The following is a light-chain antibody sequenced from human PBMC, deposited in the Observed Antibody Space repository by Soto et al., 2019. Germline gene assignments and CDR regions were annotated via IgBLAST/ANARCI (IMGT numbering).Light chain of an antibody. CDR3: QQRNIWPPVT. CDR1: QSVISN. CDR2: GAS. J-gene: IGKJ5*01. V-gene: IGKV3-15*01. Sequence: EIGMTQSPSTLSVSPGERATLSCRASQSVISNLDWYQQKPGQAPRLLIYGASTRATGIPARFSGSGSGTEFTLTISSLEPEDSAVYYCQQRNIWPPVTFGQGTRLEIK.